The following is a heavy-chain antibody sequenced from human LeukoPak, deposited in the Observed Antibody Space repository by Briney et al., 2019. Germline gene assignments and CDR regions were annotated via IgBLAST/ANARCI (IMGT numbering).Heavy chain of an antibody. J-gene: IGHJ4*02. V-gene: IGHV4-4*07. CDR2: IHTSGSA. CDR1: GVSISSYY. D-gene: IGHD3-10*01. Sequence: SETLSLTCTVSGVSISSYYWSWIRQPAGKRLEWIGRIHTSGSANYNSSLKSRVTMSVDTSKNQFSLKLSSVTAADTAVYYCARDMYYYGSGSYRFDYWGQGTLVTVSS. CDR3: ARDMYYYGSGSYRFDY.